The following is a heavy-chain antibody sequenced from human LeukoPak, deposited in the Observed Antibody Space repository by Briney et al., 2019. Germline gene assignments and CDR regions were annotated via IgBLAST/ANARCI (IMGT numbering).Heavy chain of an antibody. CDR1: GFTSSDYT. J-gene: IGHJ4*02. CDR3: AKFTDYGGTGDYFDY. V-gene: IGHV3-23*01. D-gene: IGHD4-23*01. Sequence: GGSLRLSCAASGFTSSDYTMNWVRQFPGKGLEWVSAISGSGGSTYYADSVKGRFTISRDNSKNTLYLQMNSLRAEDTAVYYCAKFTDYGGTGDYFDYWGQGTLVTVSS. CDR2: ISGSGGST.